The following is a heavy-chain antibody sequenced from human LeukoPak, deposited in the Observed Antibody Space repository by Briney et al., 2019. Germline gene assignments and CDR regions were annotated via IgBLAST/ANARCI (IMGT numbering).Heavy chain of an antibody. J-gene: IGHJ4*02. V-gene: IGHV3-30*18. Sequence: GGSLRLSCAASGFTFRSYAMHWVRQAPGKGLEWVAVISYDGSNKYYADSVKGRFTISRDNSKNTLYLQMNSLRAEDTAVYYCAKSRRGGRVVPAAMPDDYWGQGTLVTVSS. CDR2: ISYDGSNK. D-gene: IGHD2-2*01. CDR3: AKSRRGGRVVPAAMPDDY. CDR1: GFTFRSYA.